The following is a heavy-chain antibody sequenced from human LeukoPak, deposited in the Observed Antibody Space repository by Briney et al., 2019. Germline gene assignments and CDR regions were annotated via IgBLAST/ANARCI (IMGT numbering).Heavy chain of an antibody. V-gene: IGHV4-38-2*02. D-gene: IGHD1-26*01. J-gene: IGHJ4*02. CDR2: IYHSGST. CDR3: ARRATYVYYFDY. Sequence: SETLSLTCTVSGYSISSGYYWGWIRQPPGKGLEWIGSIYHSGSTYYNPPLKSRVTISVDTSKNQFSLKLSSVTAADTAVYYCARRATYVYYFDYWGQGTLVTVSS. CDR1: GYSISSGYY.